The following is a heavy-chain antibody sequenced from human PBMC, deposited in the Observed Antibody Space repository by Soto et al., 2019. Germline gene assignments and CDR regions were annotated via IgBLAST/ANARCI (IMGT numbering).Heavy chain of an antibody. V-gene: IGHV1-3*01. Sequence: ASVKVSCKASGYTSTNYGMHWVRQAPGQRLEWMGWINAGSGNTKYSQKFQGRITITRDTSAGTVYMELSSLRSEDTAVYYCAIVFYYGSGFNWFDPWGQGTLVTVSS. CDR2: INAGSGNT. J-gene: IGHJ5*02. D-gene: IGHD3-10*01. CDR1: GYTSTNYG. CDR3: AIVFYYGSGFNWFDP.